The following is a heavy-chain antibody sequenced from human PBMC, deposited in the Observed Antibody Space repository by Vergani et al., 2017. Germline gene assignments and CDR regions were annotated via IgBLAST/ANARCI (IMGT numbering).Heavy chain of an antibody. CDR1: GGSISSGGYY. J-gene: IGHJ6*03. V-gene: IGHV4-31*03. CDR2: IYYSGST. Sequence: QVQLQESGPGLVKPSQTLSLTCTVSGGSISSGGYYWSWIRQHPGKGLEWIGYIYYSGSTYYNPSLKSRVTISVDTSKNQFSLKLSSVTAEDTAVYYCARDLPSSGPYYYYYYMDVWGKGTTVTVSS. CDR3: ARDLPSSGPYYYYYYMDV. D-gene: IGHD3-22*01.